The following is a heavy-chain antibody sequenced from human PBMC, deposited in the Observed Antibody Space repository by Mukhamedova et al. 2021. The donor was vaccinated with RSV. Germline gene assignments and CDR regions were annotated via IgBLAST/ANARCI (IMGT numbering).Heavy chain of an antibody. D-gene: IGHD4-23*01. V-gene: IGHV1-58*01. CDR2: IVVGSGNT. Sequence: GQRLEWIGWIVVGSGNTNYAQKFPERVTITRDMFTSTAYMELSSLRSEDTAVHYCSTHAFDYGGNKNPFAIWGQGTMITDS. J-gene: IGHJ3*02. CDR3: STHAFDYGGNKNPFAI.